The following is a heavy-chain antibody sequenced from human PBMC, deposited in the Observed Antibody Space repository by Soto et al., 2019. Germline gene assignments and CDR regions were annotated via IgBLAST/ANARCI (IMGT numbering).Heavy chain of an antibody. CDR3: ARAKIITALDY. V-gene: IGHV1-3*01. J-gene: IGHJ4*02. CDR2: ISAGNGYT. Sequence: QVQLVQSGAEGKKPGASVKVSCETSGYTFANYPMHWVRQAPGQTLEWMGWISAGNGYTKYSQKFQGRVTITRDTSASIASTELSSLRSEDTAVYYCARAKIITALDYWGQGTLATVSS. CDR1: GYTFANYP. D-gene: IGHD3-10*01.